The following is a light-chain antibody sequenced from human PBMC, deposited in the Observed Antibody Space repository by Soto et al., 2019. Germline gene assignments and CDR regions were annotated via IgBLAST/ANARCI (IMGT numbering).Light chain of an antibody. CDR3: QQYGSSPPYT. CDR1: QSVSNNY. CDR2: GSS. V-gene: IGKV3-20*01. J-gene: IGKJ2*01. Sequence: EVVLTQSPGTLSLSPGERATLSCRASQSVSNNYLAWYQQKPGQAPRLLIFGSSDRATGIPDRFSGSGSGTDFTLTISRLEPKDFAMYYCQQYGSSPPYTFGLGTKLEIK.